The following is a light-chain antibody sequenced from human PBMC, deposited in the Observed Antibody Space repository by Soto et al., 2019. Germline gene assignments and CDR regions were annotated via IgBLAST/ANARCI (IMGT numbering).Light chain of an antibody. CDR1: ENLFYSPDNRDF. CDR2: WAS. J-gene: IGKJ1*01. Sequence: DIVLTQSPDSLAVSLGERATINCKSSENLFYSPDNRDFLAWYQQKAGQPPKLLVSWASARESGVPDRFIGSGSGSDFTLTISSLQAEDVAVYYCQQYHTSPLTFGQETKVEI. V-gene: IGKV4-1*01. CDR3: QQYHTSPLT.